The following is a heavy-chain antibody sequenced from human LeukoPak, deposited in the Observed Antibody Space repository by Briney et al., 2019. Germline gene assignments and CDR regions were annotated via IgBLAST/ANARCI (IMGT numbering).Heavy chain of an antibody. Sequence: SVKVSCKASGGTFSSYAISWVRQAPGQGLEWMGGIIPIFGTANYAQKFQSRVTITADKSTSTAYMELSSLRSEDTAVYYCARHDYAPLSHFDYWGQGTLVTVSS. D-gene: IGHD4-17*01. CDR2: IIPIFGTA. CDR1: GGTFSSYA. CDR3: ARHDYAPLSHFDY. J-gene: IGHJ4*02. V-gene: IGHV1-69*06.